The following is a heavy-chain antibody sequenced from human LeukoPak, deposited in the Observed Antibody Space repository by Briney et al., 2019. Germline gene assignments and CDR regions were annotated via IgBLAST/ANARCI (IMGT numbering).Heavy chain of an antibody. V-gene: IGHV4-39*07. CDR1: GGSISSSSYY. J-gene: IGHJ4*02. Sequence: NASETLSLTCTVSGGSISSSSYYWGWIRQPPGKGLEWIGSIYYSGSTYYNPSLESRVTISVDTSKNQISLKLSSVTAADTAVYYCARMGGYSGYATHWGQGTLVTVSS. CDR2: IYYSGST. D-gene: IGHD5-12*01. CDR3: ARMGGYSGYATH.